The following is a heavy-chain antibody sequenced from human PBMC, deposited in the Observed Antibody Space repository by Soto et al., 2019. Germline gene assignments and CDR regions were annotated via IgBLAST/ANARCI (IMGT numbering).Heavy chain of an antibody. CDR1: GFTFSSYW. Sequence: GGSLRLSCAASGFTFSSYWMSWVRQAQGKGLEWVANIKQDGSEKYYVDSVKGRFTISRDNAKNSLYLQMNRLRAEDTAVYYCARDYDSSGYGGFDYWGQGTLVTVS. CDR2: IKQDGSEK. J-gene: IGHJ4*02. V-gene: IGHV3-7*03. D-gene: IGHD3-22*01. CDR3: ARDYDSSGYGGFDY.